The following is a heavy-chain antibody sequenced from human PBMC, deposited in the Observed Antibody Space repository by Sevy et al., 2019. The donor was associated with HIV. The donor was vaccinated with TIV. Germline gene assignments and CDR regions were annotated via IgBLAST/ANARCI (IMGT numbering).Heavy chain of an antibody. CDR3: ARADYGDYSGEFDY. Sequence: GGSLRLSCAASGITFSSHAMHWVRQAPGKGLEWVTIISYDGSNKYYADSVKGRFTISRDNSKNTLYLQMNSLSAEDTDGYYCARADYGDYSGEFDYWGQGTLVTVSS. CDR2: ISYDGSNK. V-gene: IGHV3-30-3*01. D-gene: IGHD4-17*01. J-gene: IGHJ4*02. CDR1: GITFSSHA.